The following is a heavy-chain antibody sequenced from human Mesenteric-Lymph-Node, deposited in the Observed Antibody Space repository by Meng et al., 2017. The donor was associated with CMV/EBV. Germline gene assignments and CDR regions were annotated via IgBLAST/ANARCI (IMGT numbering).Heavy chain of an antibody. CDR3: ASVTRNWFDP. V-gene: IGHV4-61*08. Sequence: SETLSLTCTVSGGSISSGDYYWSWIRQPPGKGLEWIGYIYYSGSTNYNPSLKSRVTISVDTSKNQFSLKLSSVTAADTAVYYCASVTRNWFDPWGQGTLVTVSS. CDR2: IYYSGST. CDR1: GGSISSGDYY. J-gene: IGHJ5*02.